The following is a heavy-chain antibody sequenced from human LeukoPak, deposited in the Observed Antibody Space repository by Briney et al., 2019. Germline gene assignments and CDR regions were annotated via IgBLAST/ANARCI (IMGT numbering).Heavy chain of an antibody. CDR1: GFNFTNSY. CDR3: RVSSPFDI. J-gene: IGHJ3*02. D-gene: IGHD2-8*01. Sequence: GGSRRLSCVTSGFNFTNSYMSWVRQAPGKGLEWVANIKQDGSAKYYVDSVKGRFTIARDNAQNSLYLQMHSLRVEDTALYYCRVSSPFDIWGQGTLVTVSS. V-gene: IGHV3-7*01. CDR2: IKQDGSAK.